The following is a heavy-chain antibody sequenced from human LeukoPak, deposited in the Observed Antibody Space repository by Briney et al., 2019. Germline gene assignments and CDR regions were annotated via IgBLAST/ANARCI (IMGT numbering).Heavy chain of an antibody. CDR2: ISGSGGST. CDR3: AKTVVPAAIEYYFDY. CDR1: GFTFSSYA. D-gene: IGHD2-2*01. J-gene: IGHJ4*02. V-gene: IGHV3-23*01. Sequence: GGSLRLSCAASGFTFSSYAMSWVRQAPGKGLEWVSAISGSGGSTYYADSVKGRFTISRDNSKKTLYLQMNSLRAEDTAVYYCAKTVVPAAIEYYFDYWGQGTLVTVSS.